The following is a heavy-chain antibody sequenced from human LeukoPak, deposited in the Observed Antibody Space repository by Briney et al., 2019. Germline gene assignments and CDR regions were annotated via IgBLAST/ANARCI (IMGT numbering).Heavy chain of an antibody. CDR2: FDXEDGET. Sequence: FDXEDGETIYAQKFQGRVTMTEDTSTDTAYMELSSLRSEDTAVYYCATDLGLLWFGEPNYGMDVWGQGTMVTVSS. V-gene: IGHV1-24*01. D-gene: IGHD3-10*01. CDR3: ATDLGLLWFGEPNYGMDV. J-gene: IGHJ6*02.